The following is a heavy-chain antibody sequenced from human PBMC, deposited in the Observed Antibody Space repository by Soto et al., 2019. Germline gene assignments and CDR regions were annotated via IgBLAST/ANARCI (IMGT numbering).Heavy chain of an antibody. CDR2: IYYSGST. Sequence: SETLSLTCTVSGGSISSYYWSWIRQPPGKGLEWIGYIYYSGSTNYNPSLKSRVTISVDTSKNQFSLKLSSVTAADTAVYYRARVPYSYGLEDYWGQGTLVTVSS. CDR3: ARVPYSYGLEDY. CDR1: GGSISSYY. D-gene: IGHD5-18*01. V-gene: IGHV4-59*01. J-gene: IGHJ4*02.